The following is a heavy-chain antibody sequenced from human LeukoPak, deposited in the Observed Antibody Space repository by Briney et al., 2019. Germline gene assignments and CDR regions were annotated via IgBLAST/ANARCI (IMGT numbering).Heavy chain of an antibody. V-gene: IGHV1-2*02. CDR3: ARASLRGSGSFN. J-gene: IGHJ4*02. CDR2: INPNSGDT. D-gene: IGHD3-10*01. CDR1: GYTFTGYY. Sequence: ASVKVSCKASGYTFTGYYMHWVRQAPGQGLEWMGWINPNSGDTNYAQKFQGRVTMTRDTSISTAYMELSRLRSDDTAVYYCARASLRGSGSFNWGQGTLVTVSS.